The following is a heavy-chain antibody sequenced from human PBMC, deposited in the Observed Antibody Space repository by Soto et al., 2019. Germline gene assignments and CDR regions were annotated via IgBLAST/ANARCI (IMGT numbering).Heavy chain of an antibody. J-gene: IGHJ4*02. CDR2: ISGGGSNT. CDR3: AKDSNKYSSSLRGRYFDY. D-gene: IGHD4-4*01. Sequence: LRLSCAASGFPFSSYFMSWVRQAPGKGLEWVSGISGGGSNTFYADYVKGRFTISRDNSKNTLLLQMNSLGAEDTAVYYCAKDSNKYSSSLRGRYFDYWGQGIGVTVSS. CDR1: GFPFSSYF. V-gene: IGHV3-23*01.